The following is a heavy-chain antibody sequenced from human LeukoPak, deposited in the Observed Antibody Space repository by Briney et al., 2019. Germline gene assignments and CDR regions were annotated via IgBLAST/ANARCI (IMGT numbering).Heavy chain of an antibody. J-gene: IGHJ5*02. CDR2: IYSGGST. D-gene: IGHD6-13*01. Sequence: GGSLRLSCAASGFTVSSNYMSWVRQAPGKGLEWVSVIYSGGSTYYADSVKGRFIISRDNSKNTLYLQINSLRAEDTAVYYCARDAPSYSSSWYRFDPWGQGTLVTVSS. CDR1: GFTVSSNY. CDR3: ARDAPSYSSSWYRFDP. V-gene: IGHV3-66*01.